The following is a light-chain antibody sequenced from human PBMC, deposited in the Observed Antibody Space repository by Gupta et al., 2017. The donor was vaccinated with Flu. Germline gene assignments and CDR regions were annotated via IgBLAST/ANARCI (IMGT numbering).Light chain of an antibody. CDR1: QSISTS. Sequence: EIVLTQSPATLSLSPGERATLSCRASQSISTSLAWYQQKPGQDPRLLIFHASTRATGIPARFSGSGSGTDFTLTISSLEQEDFAVYYCQQRNNWPLFTFGGGTKVGVK. CDR3: QQRNNWPLFT. V-gene: IGKV3-11*01. CDR2: HAS. J-gene: IGKJ4*01.